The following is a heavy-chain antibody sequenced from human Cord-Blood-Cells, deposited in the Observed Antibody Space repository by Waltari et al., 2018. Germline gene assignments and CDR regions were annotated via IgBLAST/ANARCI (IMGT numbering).Heavy chain of an antibody. CDR2: MNPNSGNT. V-gene: IGHV1-8*03. CDR3: ARSRITIFGVVDTFDY. D-gene: IGHD3-3*01. J-gene: IGHJ4*02. Sequence: QVQLVQSGAEVKKPGASVKVSCKASGYTFTSYDINWVRQATGQGLEWMGWMNPNSGNTGYAQKFQGRVTITRNTSISTAYMELSSLRSEDTAMYYCARSRITIFGVVDTFDYWGQGTLVTVSS. CDR1: GYTFTSYD.